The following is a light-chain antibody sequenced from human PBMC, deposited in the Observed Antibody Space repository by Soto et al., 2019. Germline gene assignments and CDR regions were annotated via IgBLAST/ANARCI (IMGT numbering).Light chain of an antibody. J-gene: IGLJ1*01. CDR1: SSDVGGYNY. CDR2: DVT. Sequence: QSVLTQPRSVSGSPGQSVTISCTGTSSDVGGYNYVSWYQHHPGKAPKLMIYDVTKRPSGVRDRFSASKSGNTASLTISGLQAEDEADYYCCSYAGSYTYVFXTGTKVTVL. V-gene: IGLV2-11*01. CDR3: CSYAGSYTYV.